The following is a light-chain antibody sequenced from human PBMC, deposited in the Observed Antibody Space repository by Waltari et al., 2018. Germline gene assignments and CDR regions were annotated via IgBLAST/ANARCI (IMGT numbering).Light chain of an antibody. Sequence: QSALTQPASVSGSPGQSITISCTGSSSDIGRYYVVSWYQQHPGKAPQVIIYEAKKRPSGVCNRFSGAKSGNTDFLTISGLQTEDEADYYCCSYAGDTTYWVFGGGTKLTVL. V-gene: IGLV2-23*01. J-gene: IGLJ3*02. CDR1: SSDIGRYYV. CDR3: CSYAGDTTYWV. CDR2: EAK.